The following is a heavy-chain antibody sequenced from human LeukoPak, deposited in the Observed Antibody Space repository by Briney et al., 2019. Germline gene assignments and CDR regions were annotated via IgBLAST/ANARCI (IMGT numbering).Heavy chain of an antibody. J-gene: IGHJ4*02. V-gene: IGHV3-23*01. CDR1: GFTFSSYA. CDR3: ANEIRPNDY. Sequence: GGSLRLSCAASGFTFSSYAMSWVRQAPGKGLEWVSAISGSGGSTYYADSVKGRFTISRDNSKNTLYLQMKSLSADDTAMYYCANEIRPNDYWGQGTLVTVSS. CDR2: ISGSGGST. D-gene: IGHD4-17*01.